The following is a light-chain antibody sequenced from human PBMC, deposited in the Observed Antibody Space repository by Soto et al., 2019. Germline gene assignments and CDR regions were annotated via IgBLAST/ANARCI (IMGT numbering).Light chain of an antibody. Sequence: EIVLTQSPGTLSLSPGERATLSCRASQSVSSNLAWYQQKPGQAPRLLIYGASSRATGIPDRFSGSGSGTDFTLTISRLEPEDFAVYYCQQYGSSPPETFGQGTKV. CDR3: QQYGSSPPET. V-gene: IGKV3-20*01. CDR1: QSVSSN. J-gene: IGKJ1*01. CDR2: GAS.